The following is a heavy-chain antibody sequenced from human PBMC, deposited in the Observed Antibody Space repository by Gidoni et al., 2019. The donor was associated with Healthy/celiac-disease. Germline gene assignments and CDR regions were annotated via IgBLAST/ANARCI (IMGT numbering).Heavy chain of an antibody. CDR3: AKGGSEAVVSFDY. CDR1: GFTFSSYG. D-gene: IGHD6-19*01. CDR2: ISYDGSNK. Sequence: QVQLVESGGGVVSPGWSLRLSCAASGFTFSSYGMHWVRQAPGKGLEWVAVISYDGSNKYYADSVKGRFTISRDNSKNTLYLQMNSLRAEDTAVYYCAKGGSEAVVSFDYWGQGTLVTVSS. V-gene: IGHV3-30*18. J-gene: IGHJ4*02.